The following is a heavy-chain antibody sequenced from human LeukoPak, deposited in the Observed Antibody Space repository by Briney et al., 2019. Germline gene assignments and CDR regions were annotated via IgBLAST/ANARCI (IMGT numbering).Heavy chain of an antibody. CDR3: ARRLRYAYCSGGSCGGIDY. CDR1: SGSISSSSYY. D-gene: IGHD2-15*01. J-gene: IGHJ4*02. CDR2: IYYSGST. V-gene: IGHV4-39*01. Sequence: SQTLSLTCTVSSGSISSSSYYWGWIRQPPGKGLEWIGSIYYSGSTYYNPSLKSRVTISVDTSKNQFSLKLSSVTAADTAVYYCARRLRYAYCSGGSCGGIDYWGQGTLVTVSS.